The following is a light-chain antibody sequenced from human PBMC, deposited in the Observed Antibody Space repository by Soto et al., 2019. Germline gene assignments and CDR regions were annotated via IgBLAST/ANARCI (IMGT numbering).Light chain of an antibody. CDR2: GVS. Sequence: QSALTQPASVSGSPGQSIAISCTGSGSDVGGYNYVSWYQQHPGKAPKLIIYGVSHRPSGVSPRFSASRSAYTASLTISGLQAEDEADYFCTSSTTGSLYVFGTGTKLTVL. J-gene: IGLJ1*01. CDR1: GSDVGGYNY. CDR3: TSSTTGSLYV. V-gene: IGLV2-14*01.